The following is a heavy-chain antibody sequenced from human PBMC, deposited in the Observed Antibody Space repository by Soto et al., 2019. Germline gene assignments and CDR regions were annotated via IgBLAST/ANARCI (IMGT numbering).Heavy chain of an antibody. CDR3: ARLNGIAENLDY. V-gene: IGHV4-59*08. CDR1: GGSISSYY. J-gene: IGHJ4*02. D-gene: IGHD6-13*01. Sequence: SETLSLTCTVSGGSISSYYWSWIRQPPGKGLEWIGYIYYSGSTNYNPSLKSRVTISVDTSKNQFSLKLSSVTAADTAVYYCARLNGIAENLDYWGQGTLVTVSS. CDR2: IYYSGST.